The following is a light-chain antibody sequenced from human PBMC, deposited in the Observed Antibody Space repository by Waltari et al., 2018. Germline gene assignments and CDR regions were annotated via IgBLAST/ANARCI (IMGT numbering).Light chain of an antibody. CDR1: SLCRYY. J-gene: IGLJ2*01. Sequence: SFDLSQDPSVSVALGQTVRIPCQGDSLCRYYASWYQQRPRQAPILVLYGPGNRPSGIPDRFSGSTSGNTASLTITGAQAEDEADYYCHSRETFSARLFGGGTRLTV. CDR3: HSRETFSARL. CDR2: GPG. V-gene: IGLV3-19*01.